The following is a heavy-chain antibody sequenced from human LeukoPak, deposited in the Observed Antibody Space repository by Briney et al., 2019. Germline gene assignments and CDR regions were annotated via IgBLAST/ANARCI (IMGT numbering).Heavy chain of an antibody. CDR2: INSDGSRT. D-gene: IGHD2-8*02. J-gene: IGHJ5*02. V-gene: IGHV3-74*01. CDR3: ARVLTGSWDWFDP. Sequence: GGSLRLSCAASKFSFSSYWMHRVRQAPGKGLVWVSRINSDGSRTNYADSVKGRFTISRDNAKNTLYLQMSSLRAEDTAVYYCARVLTGSWDWFDPWGQGTLVTVSS. CDR1: KFSFSSYW.